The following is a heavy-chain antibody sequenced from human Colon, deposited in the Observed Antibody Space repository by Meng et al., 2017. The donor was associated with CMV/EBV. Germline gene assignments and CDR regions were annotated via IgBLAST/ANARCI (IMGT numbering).Heavy chain of an antibody. J-gene: IGHJ6*02. CDR2: ITHSGANK. D-gene: IGHD3-10*01. CDR1: GLINTSYT. V-gene: IGHV3-11*01. CDR3: ARDISLWFGELTKYGLDV. Sequence: GGSLRLSCVASGLINTSYTMNWMRQVPGQGLEWVSYITHSGANKFYADSVKGRFTISRDNANSSLFLQMNSLRAEDTAVYYCARDISLWFGELTKYGLDVWGQGTTVTVSS.